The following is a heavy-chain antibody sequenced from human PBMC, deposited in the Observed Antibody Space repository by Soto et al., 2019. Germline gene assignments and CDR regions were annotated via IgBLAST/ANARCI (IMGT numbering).Heavy chain of an antibody. V-gene: IGHV4-34*01. CDR1: GGSFSGYY. CDR2: INQSGST. CDR3: ASPLYSGSYYGMDV. J-gene: IGHJ6*02. Sequence: SETLSLTCAVYGGSFSGYYWSWIRQPPGKGLEWIGEINQSGSTNYNPSLKSRVTISVDTSKNQFSLKLSSVTAADTAVYYCASPLYSGSYYGMDVWGQGTTVTVSS. D-gene: IGHD1-26*01.